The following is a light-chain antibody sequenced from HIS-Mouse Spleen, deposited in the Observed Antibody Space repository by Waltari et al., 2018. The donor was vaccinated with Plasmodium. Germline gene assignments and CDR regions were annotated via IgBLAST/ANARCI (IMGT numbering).Light chain of an antibody. Sequence: QSALTQPASVSGSPGQSITISCTGTSSDVGSYNLVSWYQQHPGKAPKLMIYEGSKRPSGGSNCFSGSKSGNTASLTISGLQAEDEADYYCCAYAGSSTYVFGTGTKVTVL. CDR1: SSDVGSYNL. CDR2: EGS. V-gene: IGLV2-23*01. CDR3: CAYAGSSTYV. J-gene: IGLJ1*01.